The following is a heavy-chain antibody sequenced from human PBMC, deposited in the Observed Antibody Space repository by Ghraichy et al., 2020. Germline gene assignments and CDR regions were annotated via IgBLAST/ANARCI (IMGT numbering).Heavy chain of an antibody. V-gene: IGHV1-18*04. Sequence: ASVKVSCKGSGYSFVAYGITWVRQAPGQGLEWMGWISPYNGNTNYAQNLQDRVTMTTDTSTRTVYMDLRRLRPDDTAVCYCARDGDSGSYFGDYWGQGTLVTVSS. CDR1: GYSFVAYG. D-gene: IGHD1-26*01. CDR3: ARDGDSGSYFGDY. CDR2: ISPYNGNT. J-gene: IGHJ4*02.